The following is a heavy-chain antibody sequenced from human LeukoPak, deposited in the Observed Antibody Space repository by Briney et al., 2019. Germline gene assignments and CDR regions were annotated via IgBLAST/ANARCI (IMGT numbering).Heavy chain of an antibody. CDR2: INHSGST. J-gene: IGHJ4*02. Sequence: SETLSLTCAVYGGSFSGYYWSWIRQPPGKGLEWIGEINHSGSTNYNPSLKSRVTISVDTSKNQFSLKLSSVTAADTAVYYCATEGATVAQGLGYWGQGTLVTVSS. D-gene: IGHD4-23*01. CDR1: GGSFSGYY. CDR3: ATEGATVAQGLGY. V-gene: IGHV4-34*01.